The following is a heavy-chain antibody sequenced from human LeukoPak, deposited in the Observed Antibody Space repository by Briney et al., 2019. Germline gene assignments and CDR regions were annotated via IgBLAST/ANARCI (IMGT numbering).Heavy chain of an antibody. J-gene: IGHJ4*02. V-gene: IGHV4-59*12. D-gene: IGHD6-6*01. CDR1: GGSISSYY. CDR3: ARGSSSENFDY. CDR2: IYYSGST. Sequence: SETLSLTCTVSGGSISSYYWSWIRQPPGKGLEWIGYIYYSGSTNYNPSLKSRVTISVDTSKNQFSLKLSSVTAADTAVYYCARGSSSENFDYWGQGTLVTVSS.